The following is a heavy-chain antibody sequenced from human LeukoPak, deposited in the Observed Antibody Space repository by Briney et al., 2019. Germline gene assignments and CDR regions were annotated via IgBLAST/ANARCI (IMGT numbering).Heavy chain of an antibody. CDR1: GLTFSSYA. Sequence: GGSLRLSCAASGLTFSSYAMSWVRQAPGKGLEWVSAISGGKTYYADSVKGRFTISRDNSKNTLYLQMSSLRAEDTAVYYCAKDPLGRFDPWGQGTLVTVSS. D-gene: IGHD1-14*01. J-gene: IGHJ5*02. CDR2: ISGGKT. CDR3: AKDPLGRFDP. V-gene: IGHV3-23*01.